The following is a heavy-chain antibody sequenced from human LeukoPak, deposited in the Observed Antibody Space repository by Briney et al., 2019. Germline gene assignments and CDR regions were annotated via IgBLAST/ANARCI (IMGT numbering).Heavy chain of an antibody. CDR3: AREVITGTTVDFDY. CDR2: INPNSGGT. D-gene: IGHD1-7*01. CDR1: GYTFTGYY. Sequence: ASVKVSCKASGYTFTGYYMHWVRQAPGQGLEWMGWINPNSGGTNYAQKFQGRVTMTRDTSISTAYMELSRLRSDDTAVYYCAREVITGTTVDFDYWGQGTLVTVSS. V-gene: IGHV1-2*02. J-gene: IGHJ4*02.